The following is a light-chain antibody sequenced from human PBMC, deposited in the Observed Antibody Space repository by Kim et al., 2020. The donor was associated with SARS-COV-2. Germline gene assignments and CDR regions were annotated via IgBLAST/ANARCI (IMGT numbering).Light chain of an antibody. CDR2: QAS. Sequence: DIQMTQSPSTLSAFVGNRVTITCRASQGVDSWLAWYQQKPGKAPKLLIYQASKLASGVSSRFSGSGSGTDFTLTISNLQPDDSAIYYCKQYETYWTFGPGTKVDIK. V-gene: IGKV1-5*03. CDR3: KQYETYWT. J-gene: IGKJ1*01. CDR1: QGVDSW.